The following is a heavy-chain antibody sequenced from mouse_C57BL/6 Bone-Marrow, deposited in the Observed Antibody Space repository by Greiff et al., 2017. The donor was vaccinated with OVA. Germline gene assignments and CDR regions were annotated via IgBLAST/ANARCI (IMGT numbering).Heavy chain of an antibody. CDR1: GYSFTSYY. D-gene: IGHD1-1*01. V-gene: IGHV1-66*01. CDR3: ARSPHYYGSSLWYFDV. J-gene: IGHJ1*03. CDR2: IYPGSGNT. Sequence: VQLQQSGPELVKPGASVKISCKASGYSFTSYYIHWVKQRPGQGLEWIGWIYPGSGNTKYNEKFKGKATLTADTSSSTAYMQLSSLTSEDSAVYYCARSPHYYGSSLWYFDVWGTGTTVTVSS.